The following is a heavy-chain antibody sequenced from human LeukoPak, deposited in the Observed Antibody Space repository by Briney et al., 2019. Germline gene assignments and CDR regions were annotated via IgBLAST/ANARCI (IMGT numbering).Heavy chain of an antibody. CDR2: IYSGGST. J-gene: IGHJ4*02. V-gene: IGHV3-66*01. D-gene: IGHD2-15*01. CDR3: ASLVVVAAKAHDY. Sequence: QSGGSLRLSCAASGFTVSSNHMSWVRQAPGKGLEWVSVIYSGGSTYYADSVKGRFTISRDNAKNSLYLQMNSLRAEDTAVYYCASLVVVAAKAHDYWGQGTLVTVSS. CDR1: GFTVSSNH.